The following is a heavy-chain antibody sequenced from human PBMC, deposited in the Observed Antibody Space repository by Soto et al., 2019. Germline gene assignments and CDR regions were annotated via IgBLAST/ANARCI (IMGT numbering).Heavy chain of an antibody. D-gene: IGHD4-17*01. CDR3: ARVNHGDYVHNWFDP. V-gene: IGHV7-4-1*01. CDR2: INTNTGNP. J-gene: IGHJ5*02. CDR1: GYTFTSYA. Sequence: ASVKVSCKASGYTFTSYAMNWVRQAPGQGLEWMGWINTNTGNPTYAQGFTGRFVFSLDTSVSTAYLQICSLKAEDTAVYYCARVNHGDYVHNWFDPWGQGTLVTVS.